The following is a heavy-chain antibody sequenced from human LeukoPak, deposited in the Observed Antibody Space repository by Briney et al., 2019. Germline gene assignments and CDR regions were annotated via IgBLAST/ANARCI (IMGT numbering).Heavy chain of an antibody. CDR1: GGSFSGYY. D-gene: IGHD4-11*01. CDR2: INHSGST. J-gene: IGHJ4*02. Sequence: SETLSLTCAVYGGSFSGYYWSWIRQPPGKGLEWIGEINHSGSTNYNPSLKSRVTISVDTSKNQFSLKLSSVTAADTAVYYCARDGSYSNKPFDYWGQGTLVTVSS. V-gene: IGHV4-34*01. CDR3: ARDGSYSNKPFDY.